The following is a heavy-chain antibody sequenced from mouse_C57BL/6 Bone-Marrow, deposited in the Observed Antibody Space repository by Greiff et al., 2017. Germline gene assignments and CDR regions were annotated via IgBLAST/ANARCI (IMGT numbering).Heavy chain of an antibody. CDR2: IYPGSGNT. J-gene: IGHJ3*01. CDR1: GYTFTDYY. V-gene: IGHV1-76*01. D-gene: IGHD1-1*01. CDR3: ARGDYYGSSPWFAY. Sequence: VQLQQSGAELVRPGASVKLSCKASGYTFTDYYINWVKQRPGQGLEWIARIYPGSGNTYYNEKFKGKATLTAEKSSSTAYMQLSSLTSEDSAVYFCARGDYYGSSPWFAYWGQGTLVTVSA.